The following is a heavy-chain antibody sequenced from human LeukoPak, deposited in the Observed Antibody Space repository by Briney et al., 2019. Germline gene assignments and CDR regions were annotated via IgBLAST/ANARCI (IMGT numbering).Heavy chain of an antibody. J-gene: IGHJ6*03. Sequence: SQTLSLTCTVSGGSMSSGNYYYWSWIRQPAGKGLDWIGRISTSGSSNYNPSLKSRVTISVDTSKNQFSLKLSSVTAADTAVYYCARCHDSRTAYYYMDVWGKGTTVTVSS. V-gene: IGHV4-61*02. D-gene: IGHD4-11*01. CDR1: GGSMSSGNYYY. CDR3: ARCHDSRTAYYYMDV. CDR2: ISTSGSS.